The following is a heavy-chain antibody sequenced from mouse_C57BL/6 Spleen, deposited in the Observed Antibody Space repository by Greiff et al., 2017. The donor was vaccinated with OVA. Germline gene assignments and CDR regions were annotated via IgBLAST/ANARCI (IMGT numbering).Heavy chain of an antibody. D-gene: IGHD2-1*01. CDR2: ISSGGSYT. CDR1: GFTFSSYG. J-gene: IGHJ4*01. CDR3: ARQGDGNYHYAMDY. Sequence: EVQVVESGGDLVKPGGSLKLSCAASGFTFSSYGMSWVRQTPDKRLEWVATISSGGSYTYYPDSVKGRFTISRANAKNTLYLQMSSLKSEDTAMYYCARQGDGNYHYAMDYWGQGTSVTVSS. V-gene: IGHV5-6*01.